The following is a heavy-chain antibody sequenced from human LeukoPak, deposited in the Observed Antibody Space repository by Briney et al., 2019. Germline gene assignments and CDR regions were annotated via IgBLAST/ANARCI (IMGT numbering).Heavy chain of an antibody. CDR2: IYSGGST. V-gene: IGHV3-53*01. D-gene: IGHD1-14*01. J-gene: IGHJ4*02. CDR3: PRGNLPLDY. Sequence: GGSLRLSWAASGFTVSSNYMSWVRQAPGKGLEWVSVIYSGGSTYYADSVKRRITISRDNSKNTLYLQMNSRRADDTAVYYCPRGNLPLDYWGQGTLVTVSS. CDR1: GFTVSSNY.